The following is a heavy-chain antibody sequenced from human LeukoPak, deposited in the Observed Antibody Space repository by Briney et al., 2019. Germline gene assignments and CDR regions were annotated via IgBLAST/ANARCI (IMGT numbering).Heavy chain of an antibody. D-gene: IGHD3-10*01. CDR3: AREGGSYYGTGSYGSRFFWLNS. V-gene: IGHV1-2*02. CDR2: INPNSGGT. Sequence: ASVKVSCKASGYTFTGYYMRWVRQAPGQGLEWMGWINPNSGGTNYAQKFQDRVTMTRDTSINTDYMDLSRLRPNDTAVYYCAREGGSYYGTGSYGSRFFWLNSWGQGTLVTVSS. J-gene: IGHJ5*01. CDR1: GYTFTGYY.